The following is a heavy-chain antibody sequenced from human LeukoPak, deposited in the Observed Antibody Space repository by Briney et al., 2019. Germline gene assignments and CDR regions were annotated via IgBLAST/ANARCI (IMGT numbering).Heavy chain of an antibody. CDR3: ARERDYYGSGTSKSSFDP. Sequence: PGGSLRLSCAASGFTFSSYAMSWVRQAPGKGLEWVSAISGSGGSTYYADSVKGRFTISRDNSKNTLYLQMNSLRAEDTAVYYCARERDYYGSGTSKSSFDPWGQGTLVTVSS. D-gene: IGHD3-10*01. CDR2: ISGSGGST. CDR1: GFTFSSYA. J-gene: IGHJ5*02. V-gene: IGHV3-23*01.